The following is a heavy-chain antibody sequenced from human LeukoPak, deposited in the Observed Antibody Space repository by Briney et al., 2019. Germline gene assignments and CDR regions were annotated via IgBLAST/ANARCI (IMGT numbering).Heavy chain of an antibody. CDR2: TNQRSRWYN. D-gene: IGHD6-19*01. J-gene: IGHJ4*02. CDR3: ARSPAPYSSGWYFDY. V-gene: IGHV6-1*01. Sequence: SEPLSLTCAISGDSVSINSAAWNWIRQSPSRVLEWMRRTNQRSRWYNDYAVSVKSRITINPDISKNQFSLQLNSVTPEDTAVYYCARSPAPYSSGWYFDYWGQGTLVTVSS. CDR1: GDSVSINSAA.